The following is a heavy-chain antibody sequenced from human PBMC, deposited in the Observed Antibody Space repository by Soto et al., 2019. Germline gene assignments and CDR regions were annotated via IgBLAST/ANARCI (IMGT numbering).Heavy chain of an antibody. V-gene: IGHV3-74*03. Sequence: GGSLRLSCAASGFSLSPYWMHWVRQVPGRGLEWVARLSSDGFGAAYADSVKGRFFISRDIARNTLSLQMNSLRADDTAAHYCARDLGGPDYWGRGASVAVSS. CDR1: GFSLSPYW. D-gene: IGHD3-16*01. J-gene: IGHJ4*02. CDR3: ARDLGGPDY. CDR2: LSSDGFGA.